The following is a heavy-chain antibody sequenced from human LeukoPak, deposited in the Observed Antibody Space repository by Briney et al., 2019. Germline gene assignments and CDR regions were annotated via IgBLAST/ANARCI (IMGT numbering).Heavy chain of an antibody. CDR1: GFTFSSHG. Sequence: LSGGSLRLSCAASGFTFSSHGMNWVRQAPGKGLEWISGISPSADITYYADSVKGRFTISRDNSENTVYLQMNSLRAEDTALYYCAKGLERESRLDSWGQGTLVTVSS. V-gene: IGHV3-23*01. CDR2: ISPSADIT. D-gene: IGHD1-1*01. CDR3: AKGLERESRLDS. J-gene: IGHJ4*02.